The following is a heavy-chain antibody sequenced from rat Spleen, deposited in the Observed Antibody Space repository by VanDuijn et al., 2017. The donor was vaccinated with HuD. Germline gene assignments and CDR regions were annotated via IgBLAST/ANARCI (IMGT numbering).Heavy chain of an antibody. CDR2: ISPSGGST. D-gene: IGHD1-12*03. J-gene: IGHJ2*01. CDR1: GFTFSNCD. Sequence: EVQLVESGGGLVQPGRSMKLSCVASGFTFSNCDMAWVRQAPTKELEWVASISPSGGSTYYRDSVKGRFTVSRDNAKSTLYLQMDSLRSEDTATYYCARWGGYYQGDYWGQGVMVTVSS. V-gene: IGHV5-25*01. CDR3: ARWGGYYQGDY.